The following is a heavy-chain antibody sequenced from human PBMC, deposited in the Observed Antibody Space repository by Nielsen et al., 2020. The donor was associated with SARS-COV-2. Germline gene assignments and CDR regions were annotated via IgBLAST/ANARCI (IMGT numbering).Heavy chain of an antibody. J-gene: IGHJ3*01. Sequence: GESLKISCEASGFTLSSHGMHWVRQPPGKGLEWVAHMWYHGGDENYADSVRGRFTISRDLSKNTVYLQMSSLRVEDTAVYYCARDWSRAFDVWGQGTMVTVSS. CDR3: ARDWSRAFDV. CDR2: MWYHGGDE. V-gene: IGHV3-33*01. CDR1: GFTLSSHG.